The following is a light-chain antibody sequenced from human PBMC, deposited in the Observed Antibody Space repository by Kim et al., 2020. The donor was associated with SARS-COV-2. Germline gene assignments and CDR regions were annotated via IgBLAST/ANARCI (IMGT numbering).Light chain of an antibody. V-gene: IGLV3-1*01. Sequence: VPPGQTANIPCSGHKLGDRYVHWYQQKTGQSPVLVLYEDNKRPSGIPQRFSGSNSGNTATLTIIGTQATDEADYYCKVWDGGAVVFGGGTQLTVL. CDR2: EDN. J-gene: IGLJ2*01. CDR1: KLGDRY. CDR3: KVWDGGAVV.